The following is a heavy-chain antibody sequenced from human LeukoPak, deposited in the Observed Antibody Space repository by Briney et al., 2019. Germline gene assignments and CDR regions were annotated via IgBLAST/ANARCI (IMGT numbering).Heavy chain of an antibody. V-gene: IGHV4-4*02. J-gene: IGHJ4*02. Sequence: SETLSLTCAVSGGSISSNNWWGWVRQPPGKGLEWIGEINHSGSTNYNPSLKSRVTISVDTSKSQFSLKLSSVTAADTAVYYCAGGGVGATTRTVDYWGQGTLVTVSS. CDR2: INHSGST. CDR1: GGSISSNNW. CDR3: AGGGVGATTRTVDY. D-gene: IGHD1-26*01.